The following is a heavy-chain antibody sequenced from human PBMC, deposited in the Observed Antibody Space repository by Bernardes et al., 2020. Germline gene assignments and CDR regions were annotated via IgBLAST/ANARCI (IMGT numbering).Heavy chain of an antibody. CDR3: ASLWDVD. CDR2: MSPYTGDT. V-gene: IGHV1-8*02. J-gene: IGHJ4*02. D-gene: IGHD1-26*01. Sequence: SVKVACRTSGYTLSNYDIHLVLHTTGQALEWMGWMSPYTGDTVYAHKFRGRVTMTSNTSISTAYMELSRLRSEVTAVYYCASLWDVDWGQGTLVTISS. CDR1: GYTLSNYD.